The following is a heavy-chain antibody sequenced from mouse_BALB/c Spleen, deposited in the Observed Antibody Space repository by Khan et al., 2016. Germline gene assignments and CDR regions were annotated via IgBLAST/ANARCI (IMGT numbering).Heavy chain of an antibody. CDR1: GYSITSGYY. CDR2: ISYDGSN. V-gene: IGHV3-6*02. D-gene: IGHD2-1*01. J-gene: IGHJ3*01. Sequence: EVELVESGPGLVKPSQSLSLTCSVTGYSITSGYYWNWIRQFPGNKLELMGYISYDGSNNYNPSLKNRISITRDTSKNQFFLKLNSVTTEDTATYYCATYGNYEGFAYWGQGTLVTVSA. CDR3: ATYGNYEGFAY.